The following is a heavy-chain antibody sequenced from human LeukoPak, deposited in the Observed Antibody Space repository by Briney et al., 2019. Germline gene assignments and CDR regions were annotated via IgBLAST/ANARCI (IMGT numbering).Heavy chain of an antibody. V-gene: IGHV1-18*01. J-gene: IGHJ5*02. D-gene: IGHD3-22*01. CDR2: ISAYNGNT. CDR1: GYTFTSYG. CDR3: ARGEGDYDSSGYYEAYWFDP. Sequence: ASVKVSCKASGYTFTSYGISWVRQAPEQGLEWMGRISAYNGNTNYAQKLQGRVTMTTDTSTSTAYMELGSLRSDDTAVYYCARGEGDYDSSGYYEAYWFDPWGQGTLVTVSS.